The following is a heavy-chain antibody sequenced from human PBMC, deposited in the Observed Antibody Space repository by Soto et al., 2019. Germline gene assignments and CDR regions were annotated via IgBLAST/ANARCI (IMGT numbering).Heavy chain of an antibody. J-gene: IGHJ5*02. CDR3: SARPVVPAAMGFDP. Sequence: PGGSLRLSCTASGFTFGDYAMSWFRQAPGKGLEWVGFIRSKAYGGTTEYAASVKGRFIISRDDSKSIAYLQMNSLKTEDTAVYYCSARPVVPAAMGFDPWGQGTLVTVSS. CDR1: GFTFGDYA. V-gene: IGHV3-49*03. CDR2: IRSKAYGGTT. D-gene: IGHD2-2*01.